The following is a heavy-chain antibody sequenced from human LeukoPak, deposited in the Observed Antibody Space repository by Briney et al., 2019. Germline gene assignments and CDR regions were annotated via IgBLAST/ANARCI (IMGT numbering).Heavy chain of an antibody. J-gene: IGHJ4*02. D-gene: IGHD3-9*01. CDR3: ARARSLRYFDWLPPPFDY. V-gene: IGHV1-69*05. CDR1: GGTFSSYA. Sequence: SVKVSCKASGGTFSSYAISWVRQAPGQGLEWMGGIIPIFGTANYAQKFQGRVTITTDESTSTAYMELSSLRSEDAAVYYCARARSLRYFDWLPPPFDYWGQGTLVTVSS. CDR2: IIPIFGTA.